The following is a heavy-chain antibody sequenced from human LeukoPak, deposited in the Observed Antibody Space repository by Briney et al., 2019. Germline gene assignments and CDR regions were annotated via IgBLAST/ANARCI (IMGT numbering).Heavy chain of an antibody. D-gene: IGHD3-22*01. CDR1: GFTFSDYY. Sequence: PGGSLRLSCAASGFTFSDYYMTWIRQAPGKGLEWLSYISTSSTYTNYADSVKGRFTISRDNAKNSLYLQMSSLRAEDTALYYCAIDYDSTGLYFDYWGQGTLVTVSS. J-gene: IGHJ4*02. V-gene: IGHV3-11*05. CDR3: AIDYDSTGLYFDY. CDR2: ISTSSTYT.